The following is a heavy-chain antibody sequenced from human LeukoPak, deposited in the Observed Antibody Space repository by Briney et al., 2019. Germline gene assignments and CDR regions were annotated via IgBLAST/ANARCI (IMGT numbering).Heavy chain of an antibody. Sequence: GGSLRLSCVASGFTFVSHWMTWVRQAPGKGLEWVANMNQDGSEKYYVDSVKGRFTISRDNAKNSLFLQMNSLKDEDTAVYYCASHSVGVLPIATFDYWGQGTLVTVSS. D-gene: IGHD2-2*01. CDR1: GFTFVSHW. J-gene: IGHJ4*02. CDR2: MNQDGSEK. CDR3: ASHSVGVLPIATFDY. V-gene: IGHV3-7*01.